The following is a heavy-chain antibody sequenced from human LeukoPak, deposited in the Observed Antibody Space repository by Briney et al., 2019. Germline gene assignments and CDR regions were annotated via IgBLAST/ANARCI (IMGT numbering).Heavy chain of an antibody. CDR2: IYWDDDK. D-gene: IGHD3-3*01. CDR3: AHSSYDFWSGCPTFDY. Sequence: SGPTLVNPTQTLTLTCTFSGFSLSTSGVGVGWIRQPPGKALEWLALIYWDDDKRYSPSLKSRLTITKDTSKNQVVFTMSNMDPVDTATYYCAHSSYDFWSGCPTFDYWGQGTLVTVSS. CDR1: GFSLSTSGVG. V-gene: IGHV2-5*02. J-gene: IGHJ4*02.